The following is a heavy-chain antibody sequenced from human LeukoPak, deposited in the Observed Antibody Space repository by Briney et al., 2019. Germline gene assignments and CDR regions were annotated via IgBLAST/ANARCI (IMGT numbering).Heavy chain of an antibody. CDR2: INHSGST. D-gene: IGHD3-22*01. Sequence: PSETLSLTCAVYGGSFSGYYWSWIRQPPGKGLEWIGEINHSGSTNYNPSLKSRVTISVDTSKNQFSLKLSSVTAADTAVCYCARRAYYYDSSGYGTLIDYWGQGTLVTVSS. CDR3: ARRAYYYDSSGYGTLIDY. J-gene: IGHJ4*02. V-gene: IGHV4-34*01. CDR1: GGSFSGYY.